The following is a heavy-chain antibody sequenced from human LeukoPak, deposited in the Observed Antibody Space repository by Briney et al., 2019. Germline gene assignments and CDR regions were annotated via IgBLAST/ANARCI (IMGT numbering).Heavy chain of an antibody. V-gene: IGHV3-9*01. J-gene: IGHJ4*02. D-gene: IGHD6-19*01. Sequence: GGSLRLSCAASGFTFDDYAMHWVRQAPGKGVEWVSGISWNSGSIGYADSVKGRFTISRDNAKNSLYLQMNSLRAEDTALYYCAKDMSSSGHKGFDYWGQGTLVTVSS. CDR1: GFTFDDYA. CDR2: ISWNSGSI. CDR3: AKDMSSSGHKGFDY.